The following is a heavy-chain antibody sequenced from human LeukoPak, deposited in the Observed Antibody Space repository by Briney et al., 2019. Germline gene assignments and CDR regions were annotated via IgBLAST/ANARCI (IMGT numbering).Heavy chain of an antibody. CDR1: GGSISSYY. CDR2: IYYSGST. D-gene: IGHD3-22*01. CDR3: ARVDYYDSSGYYSGPLGY. V-gene: IGHV4-59*01. J-gene: IGHJ4*02. Sequence: SETLSLTCTASGGSISSYYWSWIRQPPGKGLEWIGYIYYSGSTNYNPSLKSRVTISVDTSKNQFSLKLSSVTAADTAVYYCARVDYYDSSGYYSGPLGYWGQGTLVTVSS.